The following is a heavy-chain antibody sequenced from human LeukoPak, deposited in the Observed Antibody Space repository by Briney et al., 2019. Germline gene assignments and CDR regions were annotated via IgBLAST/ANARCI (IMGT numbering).Heavy chain of an antibody. V-gene: IGHV4-59*01. J-gene: IGHJ3*02. CDR2: IYYSGST. CDR1: GGSISSYY. D-gene: IGHD6-19*01. CDR3: ARDSPYSSGWYGAFDI. Sequence: NTSETLSLTCTVSGGSISSYYWSWIRQPPGKGLEWIGYIYYSGSTNYNPSLKSRVTISVDTSKNQFSLKLSSVTAADTAAYYCARDSPYSSGWYGAFDIWGQGTMVTVSS.